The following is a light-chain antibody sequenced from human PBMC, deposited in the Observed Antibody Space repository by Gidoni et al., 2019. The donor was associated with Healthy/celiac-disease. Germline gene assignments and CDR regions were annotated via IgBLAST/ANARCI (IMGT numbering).Light chain of an antibody. CDR1: QDISSY. V-gene: IGKV1-9*01. CDR2: AAS. CDR3: QQLNSYA. Sequence: DIQLTQSPSFLSASVGDRVTITCRASQDISSYLAWYQQKPGKAPELLIYAASILQSGVPSRFSGRGSGTEFTLTISSPQPADFATYYCQQLNSYAFGQGTKVDSK. J-gene: IGKJ2*01.